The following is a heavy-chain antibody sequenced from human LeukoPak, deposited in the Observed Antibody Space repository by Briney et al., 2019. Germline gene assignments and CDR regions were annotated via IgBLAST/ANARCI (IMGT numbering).Heavy chain of an antibody. CDR2: IYYSGST. D-gene: IGHD2-2*02. V-gene: IGHV4-39*01. CDR3: FSCAPFCSYMSCYTY. J-gene: IGHJ4*02. Sequence: SETLSLTCMDPVGSLPGSSYYSGSIRQPPGKGLEWIGSIYYSGSTYYNPSLKSRVTISVDTSKTQFSLKLSSVTAADTAVYYCFSCAPFCSYMSCYTYWGQGTLVTVSS. CDR1: VGSLPGSSYY.